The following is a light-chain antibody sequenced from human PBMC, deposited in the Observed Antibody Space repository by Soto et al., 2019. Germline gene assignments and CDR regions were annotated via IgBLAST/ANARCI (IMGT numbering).Light chain of an antibody. J-gene: IGLJ2*01. CDR2: LYSDGSH. CDR3: QTWDTGIRV. V-gene: IGLV4-69*01. Sequence: QLVLTQSPSASASLGASVKLTCTLSSGHSNYVIAWHQQQPEKGPRYLMKLYSDGSHSKGDGIPDRFSGSSSGAERYLTISSLQSEDEADYYCQTWDTGIRVFGGGTKLTVL. CDR1: SGHSNYV.